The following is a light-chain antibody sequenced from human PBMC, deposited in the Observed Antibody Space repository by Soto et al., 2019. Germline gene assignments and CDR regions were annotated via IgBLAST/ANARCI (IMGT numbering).Light chain of an antibody. J-gene: IGKJ5*01. CDR3: QQYYSTPIT. Sequence: DIVMTQSPDSLTVSLGERATINCKSSQSALYSSNNKNYLAWYQQKPGQPPKLLIYWASTRESGVPDRFSGSGSGTDFTLTISSLQAEDEAVYYCQQYYSTPITFGQGTRLEIK. V-gene: IGKV4-1*01. CDR2: WAS. CDR1: QSALYSSNNKNY.